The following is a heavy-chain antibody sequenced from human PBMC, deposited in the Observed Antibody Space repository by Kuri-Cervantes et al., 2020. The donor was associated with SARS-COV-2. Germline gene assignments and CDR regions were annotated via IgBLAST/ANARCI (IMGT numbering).Heavy chain of an antibody. CDR2: ISYDGSNK. Sequence: GGSLRLSCAASGFTFSSYAMHWVRQAPGKGLEWVAVISYDGSNKYYADSVKGQFTISRDNSKNTLCLQMNSLRAEDTAVYYCASFFQEEYAFDIWGQGTMVTVSS. D-gene: IGHD3-3*01. CDR3: ASFFQEEYAFDI. CDR1: GFTFSSYA. V-gene: IGHV3-30-3*01. J-gene: IGHJ3*02.